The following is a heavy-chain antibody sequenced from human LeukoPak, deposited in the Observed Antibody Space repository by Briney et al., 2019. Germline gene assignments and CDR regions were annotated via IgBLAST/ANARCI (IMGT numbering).Heavy chain of an antibody. D-gene: IGHD4-17*01. J-gene: IGHJ4*02. V-gene: IGHV4-59*12. CDR1: GGSISSYY. CDR3: ARSRVYGDQLFDY. CDR2: IYYSGST. Sequence: SETLSLTCTVSGGSISSYYWSWIRQPPGKGLEWIGYIYYSGSTNYNPSLKSRVTISVDTSKNQFSLKLSSVTAADTAVYYCARSRVYGDQLFDYWGQGTLVTVSS.